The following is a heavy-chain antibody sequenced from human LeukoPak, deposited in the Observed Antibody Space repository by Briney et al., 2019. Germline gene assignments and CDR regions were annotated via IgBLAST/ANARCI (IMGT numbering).Heavy chain of an antibody. Sequence: HPGGTLRLSCAAPGFTFRSYWMHWVRQALGKGLVWVSRINSDGSSTTYADSVKGRFTISRDNAKNTLYLQMNSLRAEDTAVYYCARDSSYCSSTSCYNYFDYWGQGNLVTVSS. J-gene: IGHJ4*02. CDR3: ARDSSYCSSTSCYNYFDY. V-gene: IGHV3-74*01. CDR1: GFTFRSYW. D-gene: IGHD2-2*02. CDR2: INSDGSST.